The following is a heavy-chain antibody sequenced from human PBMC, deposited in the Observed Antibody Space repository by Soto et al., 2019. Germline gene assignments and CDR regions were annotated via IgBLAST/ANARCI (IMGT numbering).Heavy chain of an antibody. CDR3: TRDASRDSSARGWFDP. D-gene: IGHD6-13*01. CDR2: ISNNSAYI. V-gene: IGHV3-21*01. CDR1: GFTFRSFT. Sequence: GGSLRLSCAASGFTFRSFTMNWVRQAPGKGLEWVSTISNNSAYIFYTDALRGRFTISRDNAKNSLHLQMNSLRAEDTAVYYCTRDASRDSSARGWFDPWGPGTLVTVSS. J-gene: IGHJ5*02.